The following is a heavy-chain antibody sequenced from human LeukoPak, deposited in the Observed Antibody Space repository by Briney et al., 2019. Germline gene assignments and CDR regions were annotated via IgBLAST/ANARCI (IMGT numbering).Heavy chain of an antibody. CDR1: GGSVSTAGYF. J-gene: IGHJ5*02. CDR3: ARVSFHSGGPGP. Sequence: SETLSLTCTVSGGSVSTAGYFWNWIRQHPGKGLEWIGYIYYSGSTYYNPTLKSRATISADTSTNQFSLNLSSVTAADTAVYYCARVSFHSGGPGPWGQGTLVTVSS. D-gene: IGHD2-15*01. CDR2: IYYSGST. V-gene: IGHV4-31*03.